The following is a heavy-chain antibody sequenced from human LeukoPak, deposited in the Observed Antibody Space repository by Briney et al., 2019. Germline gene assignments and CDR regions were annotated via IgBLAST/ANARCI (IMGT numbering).Heavy chain of an antibody. V-gene: IGHV1-18*01. J-gene: IGHJ4*02. D-gene: IGHD2-15*01. CDR3: ARVIRSCSGGSCYPGDY. CDR1: GYTFTSYG. CDR2: ISAYNGNT. Sequence: ASVKVSCKASGYTFTSYGISWVRQAPGQGLEWMGWISAYNGNTNYAQKLQGRVTMTTDTSTSTAYMELRSLRSDDTAVYYCARVIRSCSGGSCYPGDYWGQGTLVTVSS.